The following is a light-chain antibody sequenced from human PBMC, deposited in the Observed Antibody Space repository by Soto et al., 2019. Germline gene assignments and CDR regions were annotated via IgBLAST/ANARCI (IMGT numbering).Light chain of an antibody. CDR1: SSDVGAYNY. CDR2: EVN. Sequence: QSALTQPPSASGSPGHSVTISCTGTSSDVGAYNYVSCYQHHPGKAPKLMVYEVNKRPSGAPDRSSGSKSGHTASLTVSGLQAEDEADYYCTSPAGSINFRYIFGTGTTATVL. J-gene: IGLJ1*01. V-gene: IGLV2-8*01. CDR3: TSPAGSINFRYI.